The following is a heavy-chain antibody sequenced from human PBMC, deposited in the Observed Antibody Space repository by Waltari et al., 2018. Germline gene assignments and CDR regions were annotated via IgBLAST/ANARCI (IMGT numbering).Heavy chain of an antibody. CDR2: IYHSGST. Sequence: QVQLQESGPGLVKPSETLSLTCAVSGYSISSGYYWGWIRQPPGKGLEWIGSIYHSGSTYYNPSLKRRVTISVDTSNNQFSLKLSSVTAADTAVYYCASRQLLLTGDGQAFDIWGQGTMVTVSS. J-gene: IGHJ3*02. CDR3: ASRQLLLTGDGQAFDI. D-gene: IGHD7-27*01. V-gene: IGHV4-38-2*01. CDR1: GYSISSGYY.